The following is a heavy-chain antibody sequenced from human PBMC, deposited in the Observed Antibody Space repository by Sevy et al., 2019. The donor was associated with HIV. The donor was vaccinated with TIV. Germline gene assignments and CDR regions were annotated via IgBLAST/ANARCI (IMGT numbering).Heavy chain of an antibody. J-gene: IGHJ6*02. D-gene: IGHD1-26*01. Sequence: GGSLRLSCAASGFTFDDYAMHWVRQAPGKGLEWVSGISWNSGSIGYADSVKGRFTISRDNAKNSLYLQMNSLRAEDTALYYCAKGRGSYYYYGMDVWGQGTTVTVSS. CDR3: AKGRGSYYYYGMDV. CDR1: GFTFDDYA. V-gene: IGHV3-9*01. CDR2: ISWNSGSI.